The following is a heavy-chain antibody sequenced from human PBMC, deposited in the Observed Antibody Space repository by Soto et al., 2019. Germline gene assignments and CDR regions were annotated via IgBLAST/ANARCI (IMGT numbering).Heavy chain of an antibody. V-gene: IGHV3-21*01. J-gene: IGHJ6*02. D-gene: IGHD5-12*01. CDR3: ARGVLATIILYGMDV. CDR2: ISSSSNI. CDR1: GFTFSSYS. Sequence: GGSLRLSCAASGFTFSSYSMNWVRQAPGKGLEWVSSISSSSNIYYADSVKGRFTISRDNTKNSLYLQMNGLRAEDTAVYCCARGVLATIILYGMDVWGQGTTVTVSS.